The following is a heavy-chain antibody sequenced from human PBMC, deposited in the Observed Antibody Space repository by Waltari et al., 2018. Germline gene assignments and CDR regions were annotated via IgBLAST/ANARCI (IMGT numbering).Heavy chain of an antibody. CDR2: ISVGGGST. Sequence: EVQLLESGGGLVLPGGSLRPPCAASGFPFSSYAMRWVRQVPGKGLEWVSAISVGGGSTNYADSVKGRFTISRDISKNTLYLQMNNLRVEDTAVYYCVRGGWLDSWGQGTLVIVSS. CDR1: GFPFSSYA. D-gene: IGHD2-15*01. V-gene: IGHV3-23*01. CDR3: VRGGWLDS. J-gene: IGHJ4*02.